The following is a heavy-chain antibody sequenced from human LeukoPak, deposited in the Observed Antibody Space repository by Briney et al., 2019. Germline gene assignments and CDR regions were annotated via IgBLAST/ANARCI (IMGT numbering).Heavy chain of an antibody. J-gene: IGHJ4*02. Sequence: SETLSLTCTVSDGSISSSSFYWGWIRQPPGEGLEWIGSMYYIGTTYYNPSPESRVTISVDTSKNLCSLKLRSVTAADTAVYYCARLDGKVEMAIDYWGQGTLVTVSS. CDR1: DGSISSSSFY. CDR2: MYYIGTT. V-gene: IGHV4-39*01. CDR3: ARLDGKVEMAIDY. D-gene: IGHD5-24*01.